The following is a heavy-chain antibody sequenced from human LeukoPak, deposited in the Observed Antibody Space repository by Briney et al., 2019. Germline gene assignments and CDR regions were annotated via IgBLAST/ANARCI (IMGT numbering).Heavy chain of an antibody. Sequence: SETLSLTCTVSGGSISSYYWSWIRQPPGKGLEWIGYIYYSGSTNYNPSLKSRVTISVDTSKNQFSLKLSSVTAADTAVYYCARGGSGSYHPLGYWGQGTLVTVSS. J-gene: IGHJ4*02. CDR1: GGSISSYY. V-gene: IGHV4-59*01. CDR3: ARGGSGSYHPLGY. D-gene: IGHD3-10*01. CDR2: IYYSGST.